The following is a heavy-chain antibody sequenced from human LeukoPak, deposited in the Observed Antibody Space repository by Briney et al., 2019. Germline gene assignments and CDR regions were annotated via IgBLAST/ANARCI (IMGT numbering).Heavy chain of an antibody. Sequence: SETLPLTCTVSGGSISSSSYYWGWIRQPPGKGLEWIGSIYYSGSTYYNPSLKSRVTISVDTSKNQFSLKLSSVTAADTAVYYCARTGYPFDYWGQGTLVTVSS. CDR3: ARTGYPFDY. D-gene: IGHD5-12*01. V-gene: IGHV4-39*01. J-gene: IGHJ4*02. CDR2: IYYSGST. CDR1: GGSISSSSYY.